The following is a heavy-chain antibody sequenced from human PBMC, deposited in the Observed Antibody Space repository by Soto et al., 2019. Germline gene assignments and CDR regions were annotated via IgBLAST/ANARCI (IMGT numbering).Heavy chain of an antibody. Sequence: QVQLVQSGAEVKKPGSSVKVSCKASGGTFSSYALSWVRQAPGQGLEWVGGIIPIFGKANYAQRFQGRVTXTXDXXTSTAYMELSSLSSEDTAVYFCVRDSTVATHAFDIWGQGTMVTVSS. V-gene: IGHV1-69*05. J-gene: IGHJ3*02. CDR2: IIPIFGKA. CDR1: GGTFSSYA. CDR3: VRDSTVATHAFDI. D-gene: IGHD4-4*01.